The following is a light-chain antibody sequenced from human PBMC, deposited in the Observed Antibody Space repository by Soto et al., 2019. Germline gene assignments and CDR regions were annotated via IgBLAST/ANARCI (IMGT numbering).Light chain of an antibody. Sequence: EIVLTQSPATLSLSPGERATLCCRASKSVSSYLAWYQQKPGQAPRLLIYDASNRATGIPARFSGSGSGTDFTLTISSLEPEDFAVYYCQQRSNWPPGVMYTFGQGTKLEIK. CDR1: KSVSSY. V-gene: IGKV3-11*01. CDR2: DAS. CDR3: QQRSNWPPGVMYT. J-gene: IGKJ2*01.